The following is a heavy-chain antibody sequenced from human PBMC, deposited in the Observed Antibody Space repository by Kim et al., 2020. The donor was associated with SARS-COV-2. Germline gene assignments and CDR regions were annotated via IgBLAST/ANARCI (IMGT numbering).Heavy chain of an antibody. V-gene: IGHV4-39*01. CDR3: ASGSIAAAGRGDWFDP. D-gene: IGHD6-13*01. J-gene: IGHJ5*02. Sequence: SLKSRVTISVDTSKNQFSLKLSSVTAADTAVYYCASGSIAAAGRGDWFDPWGQGTLVTVSS.